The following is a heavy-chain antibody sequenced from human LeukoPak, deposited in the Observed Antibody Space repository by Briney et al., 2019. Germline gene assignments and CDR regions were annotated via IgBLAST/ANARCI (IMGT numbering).Heavy chain of an antibody. CDR1: GYSISSGYE. V-gene: IGHV4-61*01. Sequence: PLETLSLTCSVSGYSISSGYEWGWIRQPPGKGLEWIGYIYYSGSTNYNPSLKSRVTISVDTSKNQFSLKLSSVTAADTAVYYCARGGIAAEIDYWGQGTLVTVSS. CDR3: ARGGIAAEIDY. D-gene: IGHD6-13*01. J-gene: IGHJ4*02. CDR2: IYYSGST.